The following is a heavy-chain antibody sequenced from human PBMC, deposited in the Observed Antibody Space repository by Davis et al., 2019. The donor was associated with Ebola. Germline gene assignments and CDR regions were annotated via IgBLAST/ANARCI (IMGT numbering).Heavy chain of an antibody. CDR1: GFTFSSYW. D-gene: IGHD6-13*01. V-gene: IGHV3-7*01. CDR3: ARDRPYSSSWYRGRTLFDY. J-gene: IGHJ4*02. CDR2: IKQEGSRK. Sequence: GESLKISCAASGFTFSSYWMSWVRQAPGTGLEWVANIKQEGSRKYYVDSVKCRFTISRDNAKNSLYLQMNSLRAEDTAVYYCARDRPYSSSWYRGRTLFDYWGQGTLVTVSS.